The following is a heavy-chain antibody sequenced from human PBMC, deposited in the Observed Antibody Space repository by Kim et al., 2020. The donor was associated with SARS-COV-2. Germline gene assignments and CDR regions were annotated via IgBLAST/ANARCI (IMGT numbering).Heavy chain of an antibody. V-gene: IGHV3-21*01. CDR2: ISSSSSYI. CDR3: ARDEGLGTTGTTD. D-gene: IGHD1-1*01. CDR1: GFTFSSYS. J-gene: IGHJ4*02. Sequence: GGSLRLSCAASGFTFSSYSMNWVRQAPGKGLEWVSSISSSSSYIYYADSVKGRFTISRDNAKNSLYLQMNSLRAEDTAVYYCARDEGLGTTGTTDWGQGTLVTVSS.